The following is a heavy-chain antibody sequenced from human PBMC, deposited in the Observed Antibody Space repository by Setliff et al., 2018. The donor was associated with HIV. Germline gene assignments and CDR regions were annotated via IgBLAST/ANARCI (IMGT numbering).Heavy chain of an antibody. J-gene: IGHJ4*02. CDR3: ARAYFGSGIYY. CDR2: IIHSGGT. D-gene: IGHD3-10*01. V-gene: IGHV4-34*12. CDR1: GGSFSGYY. Sequence: LTCAVYGGSFSGYYWTWIRQPPGRGLEWIGEIIHSGGTNYNRSLKSRVTISVDTSKNQFSLNLSSVTAADTAVYYCARAYFGSGIYYWGQGTLVTVSS.